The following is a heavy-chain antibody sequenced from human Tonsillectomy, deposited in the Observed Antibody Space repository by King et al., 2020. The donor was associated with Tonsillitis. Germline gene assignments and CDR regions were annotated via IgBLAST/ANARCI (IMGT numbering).Heavy chain of an antibody. J-gene: IGHJ4*02. CDR2: IYYSGIT. Sequence: QLQESGXGLVKPSQTLSLTCAVSGGSISSGRVSWSWIRQPPGKGLEWIGYIYYSGITYYNPSLKSRLTISLDASKSQFSLRLSSVTAADTAIYYCARADNWAFFVDWGQGTQVIVS. V-gene: IGHV4-30-4*07. CDR1: GGSISSGRVS. CDR3: ARADNWAFFVD. D-gene: IGHD1-1*01.